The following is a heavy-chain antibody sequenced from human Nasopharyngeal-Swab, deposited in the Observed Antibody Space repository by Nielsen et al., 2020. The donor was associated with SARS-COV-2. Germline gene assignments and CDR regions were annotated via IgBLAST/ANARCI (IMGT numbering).Heavy chain of an antibody. Sequence: IRQPPGKGLEWVAVILYDGSNKYYADSVKGRFTISRDNSKNTLYLQMNSLRAEDTAVYYCARDPPHYDILTGYSPGGMDVWGQGTTVTVSS. CDR2: ILYDGSNK. J-gene: IGHJ6*02. D-gene: IGHD3-9*01. V-gene: IGHV3-33*05. CDR3: ARDPPHYDILTGYSPGGMDV.